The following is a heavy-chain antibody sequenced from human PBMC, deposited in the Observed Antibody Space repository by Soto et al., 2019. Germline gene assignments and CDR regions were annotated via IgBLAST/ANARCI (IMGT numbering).Heavy chain of an antibody. CDR1: GFTFSTYA. CDR3: ARDPSLSYYTLFYYFDY. J-gene: IGHJ4*02. D-gene: IGHD1-26*01. V-gene: IGHV3-23*01. Sequence: EVQLLESGGGLVQPGGSLRLSCAASGFTFSTYAMSWVRQAPGKGLEWVSAISGSGSNTYYADSVKGRFTISRDDSKSTLYLQMNSLRAEDTAVYYCARDPSLSYYTLFYYFDYWGQGTLVTVSS. CDR2: ISGSGSNT.